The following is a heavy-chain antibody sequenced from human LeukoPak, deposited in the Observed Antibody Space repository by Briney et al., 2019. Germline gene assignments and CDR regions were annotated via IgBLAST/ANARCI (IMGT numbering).Heavy chain of an antibody. Sequence: GGSLRLSCAASGFTFSSYGMHWVRQAPGKGLEWVAFIWYDGSNKYYADSVKGRFTISRDNAKNSLSLQMNSLRAEDKAVYYCARDVCSGGGCPLYFDYWGQGTLVTVSS. D-gene: IGHD2-15*01. CDR2: IWYDGSNK. J-gene: IGHJ4*02. CDR3: ARDVCSGGGCPLYFDY. CDR1: GFTFSSYG. V-gene: IGHV3-30*02.